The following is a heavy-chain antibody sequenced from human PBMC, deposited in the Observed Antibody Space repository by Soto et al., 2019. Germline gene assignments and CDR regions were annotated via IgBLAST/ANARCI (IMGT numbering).Heavy chain of an antibody. V-gene: IGHV3-30*18. J-gene: IGHJ6*03. CDR3: AKKRLHYYYYYYMDV. CDR1: GFTFSSYG. CDR2: ISYDGSNK. D-gene: IGHD4-17*01. Sequence: GGSLRLSCAASGFTFSSYGMHWVRQAPGKGLEWVAVISYDGSNKYYADSVKGRFTISRDNSKNTLYLQMNSLRAEDTAVYYCAKKRLHYYYYYYMDVWGKGTTVTVSS.